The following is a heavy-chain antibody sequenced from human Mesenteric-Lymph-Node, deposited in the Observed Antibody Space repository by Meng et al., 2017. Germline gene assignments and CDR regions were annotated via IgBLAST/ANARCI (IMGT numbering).Heavy chain of an antibody. Sequence: GESLKISCAASEFIFSSYSMGWVRQAPGKGLEWVSVINSGGSDTYYADSVRGRFTISRDNSKNTVHLQMGSLRVEDTAVYYCAKDGGGIVGATMIGEFDYWGQGTLVTVSS. J-gene: IGHJ4*02. CDR2: INSGGSDT. CDR3: AKDGGGIVGATMIGEFDY. D-gene: IGHD1-26*01. V-gene: IGHV3-23*03. CDR1: EFIFSSYS.